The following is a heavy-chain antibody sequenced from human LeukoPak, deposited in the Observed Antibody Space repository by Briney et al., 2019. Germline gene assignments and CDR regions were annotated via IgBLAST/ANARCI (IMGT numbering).Heavy chain of an antibody. CDR1: GFTFSNAW. CDR2: IKSEPDGGTT. J-gene: IGHJ4*02. Sequence: PGGSLRLSCAGSGFTFSNAWMSWVRQAPGKGLEWVGRIKSEPDGGTTDYAAPVKGKFTISRDDSKNTLYLQMNSLRAEDTALYYCTADDRGYSYAPRYWGQGTLVTVSS. CDR3: TADDRGYSYAPRY. V-gene: IGHV3-15*01. D-gene: IGHD5-18*01.